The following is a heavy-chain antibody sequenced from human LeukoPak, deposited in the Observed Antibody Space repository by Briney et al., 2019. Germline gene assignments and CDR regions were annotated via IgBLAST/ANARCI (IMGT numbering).Heavy chain of an antibody. D-gene: IGHD5-12*01. J-gene: IGHJ4*02. CDR1: GYTFTSYD. CDR2: ISAYNGHT. Sequence: ASVKVSCKASGYTFTSYDISWVRQAPGQGLEWMGWISAYNGHTNYAQKLQGRVTMTTDTPTSTAYMDLRSLRSDDTAIYYCVRQWLRFFDYWGQGTLVTVSS. V-gene: IGHV1-18*01. CDR3: VRQWLRFFDY.